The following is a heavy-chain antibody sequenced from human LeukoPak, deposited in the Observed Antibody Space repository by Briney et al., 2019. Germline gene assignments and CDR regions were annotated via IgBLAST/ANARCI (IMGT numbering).Heavy chain of an antibody. J-gene: IGHJ3*02. V-gene: IGHV3-53*01. CDR1: GFIVSNNY. Sequence: GGSLRLSFAPSGFIVSNNYMNWFRQPPGKGLGWVSVIYRDGSTFYTDSVKGRFTISRDNSKNTLYLQMNSLRAEDTAMYYCAREGNYGSVTYEAFDTWGQGTMVTVSS. CDR2: IYRDGST. D-gene: IGHD3-10*01. CDR3: AREGNYGSVTYEAFDT.